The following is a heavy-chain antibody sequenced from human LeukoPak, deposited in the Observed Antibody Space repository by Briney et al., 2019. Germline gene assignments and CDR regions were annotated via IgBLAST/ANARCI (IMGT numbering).Heavy chain of an antibody. J-gene: IGHJ4*02. V-gene: IGHV3-23*01. CDR3: AKVLRSGELLGFDS. Sequence: GGSLRLSCAASGFTFSSYAMSWVRQAPGKGLEWVSAISTGGDYTYYADSVTGRFAISRDHSKNTLYLQMNRLRAEDPAVYYCAKVLRSGELLGFDSWGQGTLVTVSS. D-gene: IGHD1-26*01. CDR2: ISTGGDYT. CDR1: GFTFSSYA.